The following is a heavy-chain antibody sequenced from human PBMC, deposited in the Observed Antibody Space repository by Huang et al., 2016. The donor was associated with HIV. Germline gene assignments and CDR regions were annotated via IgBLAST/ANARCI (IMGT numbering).Heavy chain of an antibody. CDR1: GFNFLTYA. D-gene: IGHD6-19*01. CDR3: ARDKEAGTPFFDP. CDR2: SNGDGLK. V-gene: IGHV1-3*01. J-gene: IGHJ5*02. Sequence: QVQLVQSGAEVEKPGASVNLSCKASGFNFLTYALHWVRQAPGQRLEWMGWSNGDGLKKYSQKCQGRVTITRERSASTVYVDFKSLTYEDTDVYYCARDKEAGTPFFDPWGQGTLVTVSS.